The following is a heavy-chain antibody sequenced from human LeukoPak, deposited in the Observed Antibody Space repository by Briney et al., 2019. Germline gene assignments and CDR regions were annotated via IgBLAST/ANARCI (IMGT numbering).Heavy chain of an antibody. J-gene: IGHJ4*02. Sequence: ASVKVSCKASGYTFTGYYMHWVRQAPGQGLEWMGWINPNSGDTKIAQKFQGRVTMTRDTSISTAYMELSSLRSDDTAVYYCARGRRSGSYGAEDYWGQGTLVTVSS. D-gene: IGHD1-26*01. V-gene: IGHV1-2*02. CDR1: GYTFTGYY. CDR3: ARGRRSGSYGAEDY. CDR2: INPNSGDT.